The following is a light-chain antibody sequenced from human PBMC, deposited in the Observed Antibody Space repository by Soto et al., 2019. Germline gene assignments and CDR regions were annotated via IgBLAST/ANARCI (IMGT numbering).Light chain of an antibody. V-gene: IGKV1-13*02. J-gene: IGKJ1*01. CDR2: DAS. CDR3: QQFSTYPRT. CDR1: QDINIC. Sequence: TLSGSTVSGAVGERVSITCQASQDINICLNWYQQKPGKDPKLLIYDASNLERGVPSRFSGSGSGTHFTLTISSLQSEDFATYYCQQFSTYPRTFGQGTKVDI.